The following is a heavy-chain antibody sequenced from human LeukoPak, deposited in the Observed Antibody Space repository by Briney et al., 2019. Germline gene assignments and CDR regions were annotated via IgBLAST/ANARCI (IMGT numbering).Heavy chain of an antibody. Sequence: GGSLRLSCAASGFIVSSKYMSWVRQAPGKGLEWASVIYSGGATYYADSVRGRFTISRHSSENTVHLQMNSLRVEDTAVYFCAREGSGLAAGVFDVWGQGTMVTVSS. D-gene: IGHD6-13*01. CDR1: GFIVSSKY. CDR3: AREGSGLAAGVFDV. V-gene: IGHV3-53*04. CDR2: IYSGGAT. J-gene: IGHJ3*01.